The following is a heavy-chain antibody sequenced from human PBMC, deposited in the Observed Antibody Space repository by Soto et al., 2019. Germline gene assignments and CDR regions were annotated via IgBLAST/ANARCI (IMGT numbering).Heavy chain of an antibody. D-gene: IGHD2-2*01. CDR1: GGTFSSYA. J-gene: IGHJ4*02. CDR2: INPSGGST. V-gene: IGHV1-46*01. CDR3: ARDSLECSSTSCYLFDY. Sequence: ASVKVSCEASGGTFSSYAFSGVRQANGEGLEWMGIINPSGGSTSYAQKFQGRVTMTRDTSTSTVYMELSSLRSEDTAVYYCARDSLECSSTSCYLFDYWAQGTLVTVTS.